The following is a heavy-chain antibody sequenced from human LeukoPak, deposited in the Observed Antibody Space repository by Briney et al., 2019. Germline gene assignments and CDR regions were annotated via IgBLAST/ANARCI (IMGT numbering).Heavy chain of an antibody. D-gene: IGHD2/OR15-2a*01. J-gene: IGHJ4*02. V-gene: IGHV1-3*01. Sequence: SVKVSCKASGYTFSSYFMHWVHQAPGQSLEWMGWINAGNGNTEYAQKFQGRVTITRDTSASTAYMELNSLRSEDTAVYYCARDTFGTSRPIEYWGQGTLVTVSS. CDR2: INAGNGNT. CDR3: ARDTFGTSRPIEY. CDR1: GYTFSSYF.